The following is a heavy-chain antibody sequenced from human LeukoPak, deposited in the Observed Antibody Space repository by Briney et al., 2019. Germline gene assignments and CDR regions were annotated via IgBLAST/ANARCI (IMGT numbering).Heavy chain of an antibody. CDR1: GGSFSSYY. D-gene: IGHD3-22*01. CDR3: ARVARGGSYDSSGYSAPLIDY. J-gene: IGHJ4*02. V-gene: IGHV4-59*01. CDR2: IYYSGST. Sequence: KFSATLSLTCSVSGGSFSSYYWSWIRQPPGKGLEWIGYIYYSGSTNYNPSLKSRVTISVDTSKNQFTLKLSSVTAADTAVYYCARVARGGSYDSSGYSAPLIDYWGQGTLVSVSS.